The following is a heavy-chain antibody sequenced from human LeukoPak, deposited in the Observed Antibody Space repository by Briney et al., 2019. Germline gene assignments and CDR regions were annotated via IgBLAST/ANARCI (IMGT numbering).Heavy chain of an antibody. Sequence: ASVTVSCTASGYTFTSYGISWVRQAPGQGLEWMGWISAYNGNTNYAQKLQGRVTITRDTSASTAYMELSSLRSEDTAVYYCARSGSRITIFGVVSVAFDYWGQGTLVTVSS. CDR3: ARSGSRITIFGVVSVAFDY. V-gene: IGHV1-18*01. CDR1: GYTFTSYG. D-gene: IGHD3-3*01. CDR2: ISAYNGNT. J-gene: IGHJ4*02.